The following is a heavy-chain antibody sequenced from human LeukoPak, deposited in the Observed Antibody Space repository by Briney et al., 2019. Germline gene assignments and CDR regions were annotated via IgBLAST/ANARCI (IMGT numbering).Heavy chain of an antibody. CDR1: GYTFTSYG. J-gene: IGHJ6*02. V-gene: IGHV1-18*01. D-gene: IGHD2-2*01. CDR3: ARSIPAALVGYYYYGMDV. CDR2: ISAYNGNT. Sequence: ASVKVSCKAPGYTFTSYGISWVRQAPGQGLEWMGWISAYNGNTNYAQKLQGRVTMTTDTSTSTAYMELRSLRSDDTAVYYCARSIPAALVGYYYYGMDVWGQGTTVTVSS.